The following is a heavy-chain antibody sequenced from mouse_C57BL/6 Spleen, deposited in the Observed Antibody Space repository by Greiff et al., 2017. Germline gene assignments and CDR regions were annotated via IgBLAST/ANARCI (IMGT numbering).Heavy chain of an antibody. CDR2: IYPGDGDT. Sequence: QVQLQQSGAELVKPGASVKISCKASGYAFSSYWMNWVKQRPGKGLEWIGQIYPGDGDTNYNGKFKGKATLTADKSSSTAYMQLSSLTSEDSAVYFCARTSENYYGSSYGYFDVWGTGTTVTVSS. J-gene: IGHJ1*03. D-gene: IGHD1-1*01. CDR1: GYAFSSYW. V-gene: IGHV1-80*01. CDR3: ARTSENYYGSSYGYFDV.